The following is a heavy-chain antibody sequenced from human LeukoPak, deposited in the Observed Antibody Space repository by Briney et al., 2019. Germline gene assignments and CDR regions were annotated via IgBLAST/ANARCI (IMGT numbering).Heavy chain of an antibody. CDR3: GRVIAGAIDY. Sequence: GGSLRLSGAASGFTFGGYSMTWVRQAPGKGLEWVANIDLDGSDRFYVGSVKGRFTISRDNADNSLYLQMISLRAEDTAVYYCGRVIAGAIDYWGQGTLVTVSS. CDR1: GFTFGGYS. D-gene: IGHD6-13*01. V-gene: IGHV3-7*01. J-gene: IGHJ4*02. CDR2: IDLDGSDR.